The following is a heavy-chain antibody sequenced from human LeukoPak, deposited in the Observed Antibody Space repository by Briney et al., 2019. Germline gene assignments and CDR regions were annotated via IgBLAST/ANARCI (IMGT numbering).Heavy chain of an antibody. V-gene: IGHV4-59*01. Sequence: SETLSLTCTVSGGSISSYFWSWIRQPPGKGLEWIGYVYYSGRTSYNPSLKSRVTISVDTSKSQFSLKLSSVTAADTAVYYCAREGVAVASNWFDPWGQGTLVTFSS. D-gene: IGHD6-19*01. CDR2: VYYSGRT. CDR1: GGSISSYF. CDR3: AREGVAVASNWFDP. J-gene: IGHJ5*02.